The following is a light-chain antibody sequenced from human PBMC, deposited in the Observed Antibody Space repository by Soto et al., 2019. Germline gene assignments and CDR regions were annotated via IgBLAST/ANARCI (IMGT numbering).Light chain of an antibody. CDR2: AAS. CDR1: QSISSY. Sequence: DIQMTQSPSSLSASVGDRVTITCRASQSISSYLNWYQHKPGKAPKLLIFAASTLQGGVPSRFSGSGSGTDFTLTISSLQPEDFATYYCQQSNSAPWTFGQGTNVEIK. CDR3: QQSNSAPWT. J-gene: IGKJ1*01. V-gene: IGKV1-39*01.